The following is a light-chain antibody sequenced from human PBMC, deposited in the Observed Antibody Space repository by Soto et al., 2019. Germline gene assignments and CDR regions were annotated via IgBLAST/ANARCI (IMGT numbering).Light chain of an antibody. CDR1: SSDVGGYNF. CDR2: EVS. Sequence: QSALTQPASVSGSPRQSITISCTGTSSDVGGYNFVSWYQQHPGNAPKLVIYEVSNRPSGISNRFSGSKSGNTASLTISGLQAEDEADYYCSSYTSSTTWVFGGGTKLTVL. J-gene: IGLJ3*02. V-gene: IGLV2-14*01. CDR3: SSYTSSTTWV.